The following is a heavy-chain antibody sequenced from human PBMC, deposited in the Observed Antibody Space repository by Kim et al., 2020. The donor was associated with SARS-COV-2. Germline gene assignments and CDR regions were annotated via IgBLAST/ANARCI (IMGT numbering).Heavy chain of an antibody. Sequence: GGSLRLSCAASGFTFSSYAMHWVRQAPGKGLEWVAVISYDGSNKYYADSVKGRFTISRDNSKNTLYLQMNSLRAEDTAVYYCAREGSGSYYFDYWGQGTLVTVSS. CDR2: ISYDGSNK. D-gene: IGHD1-26*01. CDR1: GFTFSSYA. V-gene: IGHV3-30*04. CDR3: AREGSGSYYFDY. J-gene: IGHJ4*02.